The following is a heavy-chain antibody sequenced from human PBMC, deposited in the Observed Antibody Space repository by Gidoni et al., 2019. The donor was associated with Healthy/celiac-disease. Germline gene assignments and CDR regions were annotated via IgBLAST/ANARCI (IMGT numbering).Heavy chain of an antibody. V-gene: IGHV1-69*18. Sequence: QLQLVQSGAEVKKPGSSVKVSCKASGGTFSSYAISWVRQAPGQGLEWMGRIIPIFGTANYAQKFQGRVTITADESTSIAYMELSSLRSEDTAVYYCVYVLRFLEWLPTWGQGTLVTVSS. CDR2: IIPIFGTA. CDR1: GGTFSSYA. D-gene: IGHD3-3*01. J-gene: IGHJ5*02. CDR3: VYVLRFLEWLPT.